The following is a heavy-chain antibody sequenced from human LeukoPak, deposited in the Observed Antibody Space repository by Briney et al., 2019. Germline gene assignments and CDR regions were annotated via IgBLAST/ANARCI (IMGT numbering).Heavy chain of an antibody. Sequence: PSKTLSLTCTVSGGSISSGGYYWSWIRQHPGKGREWIGYIYYSGSTYYNPSLKSRVTISVDTSKNQFSLKLSSVTAADTAVYYCARDRVNYYDSSGYSHFFDYWGQGTLVTVSS. CDR3: ARDRVNYYDSSGYSHFFDY. CDR1: GGSISSGGYY. D-gene: IGHD3-22*01. V-gene: IGHV4-31*03. CDR2: IYYSGST. J-gene: IGHJ4*02.